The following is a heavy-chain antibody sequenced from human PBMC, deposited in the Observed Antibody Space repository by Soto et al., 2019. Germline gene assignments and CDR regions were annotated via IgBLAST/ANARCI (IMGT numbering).Heavy chain of an antibody. D-gene: IGHD2-21*01. CDR3: ARGHGPQID. V-gene: IGHV4-59*01. Sequence: SETLSLTCTVSGGSISTYYWNWIRQPPGKGLEWIGYIYNSGSTSSSPSLKSRVTILVDRSKNQFSLKLTSVTAADTAVYFCARGHGPQIDWGQGTRVTVSS. J-gene: IGHJ4*02. CDR2: IYNSGST. CDR1: GGSISTYY.